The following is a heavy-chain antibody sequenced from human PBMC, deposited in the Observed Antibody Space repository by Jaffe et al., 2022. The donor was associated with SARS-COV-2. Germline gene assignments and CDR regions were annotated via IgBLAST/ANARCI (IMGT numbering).Heavy chain of an antibody. J-gene: IGHJ6*02. Sequence: EVQLVESGGGLVKPGGSLRLSCAASGFTFSNAWMSWVRQAPGKGLEWVGRIKSKTDGGTTDYAAPVKGRFTISRDDSKNTLYLQMNSLKTEDTAVYYCTTDSTFGVVIIRSYYYYGMDVWGQGTTVTVSS. CDR2: IKSKTDGGTT. CDR3: TTDSTFGVVIIRSYYYYGMDV. CDR1: GFTFSNAW. D-gene: IGHD3-3*01. V-gene: IGHV3-15*01.